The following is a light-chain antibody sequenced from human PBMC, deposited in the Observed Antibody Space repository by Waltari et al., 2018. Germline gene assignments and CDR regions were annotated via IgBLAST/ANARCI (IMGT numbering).Light chain of an antibody. J-gene: IGKJ1*01. V-gene: IGKV3-11*01. CDR2: AAS. Sequence: SCRASESISKFLVLYQQRPGHAPRLLIYAASTRATGIPDRFSGSGFGTDFTLTISRLEPEDFAMYYCQNHERLPATFGQGTKVEIK. CDR1: ESISKF. CDR3: QNHERLPAT.